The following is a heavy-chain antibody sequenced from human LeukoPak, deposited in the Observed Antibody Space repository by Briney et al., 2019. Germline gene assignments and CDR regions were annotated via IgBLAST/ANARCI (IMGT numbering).Heavy chain of an antibody. Sequence: QAGGSLRLSCAASGFIFSSYWMSWVRQAPGKGLEWVANIKEDGSEKYYVDSLKGRFTISRDNAKSSLYLQMNSLRAEDTALYYCTRDSIGYCDRISCESPFDYWGQGTLVTVSS. CDR1: GFIFSSYW. CDR3: TRDSIGYCDRISCESPFDY. CDR2: IKEDGSEK. D-gene: IGHD2-15*01. V-gene: IGHV3-7*01. J-gene: IGHJ4*02.